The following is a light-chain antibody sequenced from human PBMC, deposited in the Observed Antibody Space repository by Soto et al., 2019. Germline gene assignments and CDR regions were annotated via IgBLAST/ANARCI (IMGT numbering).Light chain of an antibody. V-gene: IGKV3-20*01. Sequence: EIVLTQSPGTLSLSPGERATLSCRASQSVSSIFLAWYQLRPGQAPRLLIYGTSSRATGIPDRFSGSGSGTDFTLTISRLEPEDFAVYFCHQYSSSITFGGGTKVEVK. CDR1: QSVSSIF. CDR2: GTS. CDR3: HQYSSSIT. J-gene: IGKJ4*01.